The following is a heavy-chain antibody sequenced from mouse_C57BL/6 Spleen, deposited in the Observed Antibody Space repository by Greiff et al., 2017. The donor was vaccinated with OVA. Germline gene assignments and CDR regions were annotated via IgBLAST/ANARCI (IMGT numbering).Heavy chain of an antibody. CDR2: ISSGSGTT. CDR1: GFTFSDYG. J-gene: IGHJ4*01. D-gene: IGHD4-1*01. V-gene: IGHV5-17*01. Sequence: EVQVVESGGGLVKPGGSLKLSCAASGFTFSDYGMHWVRQAPEKGLEWVAYISSGSGTTYYADTVKGRFTISRDNAESTLFLQRTSLRSEDTAMDYCARITGARAMDYWGQGTSVTVSS. CDR3: ARITGARAMDY.